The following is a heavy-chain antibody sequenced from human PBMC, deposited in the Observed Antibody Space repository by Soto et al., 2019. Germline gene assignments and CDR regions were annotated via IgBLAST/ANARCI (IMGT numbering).Heavy chain of an antibody. Sequence: GGSLRLSCAASGFTFSSYGMHWVRQAPGKGLEWVAVISYDGSNKYYADSVKGRFTISRDNSKNTLYLQMNSLRAEDTAVYYCAKSLIASYYMDVWGKGTTVTVSS. CDR1: GFTFSSYG. CDR2: ISYDGSNK. V-gene: IGHV3-30*18. J-gene: IGHJ6*03. CDR3: AKSLIASYYMDV. D-gene: IGHD2-21*01.